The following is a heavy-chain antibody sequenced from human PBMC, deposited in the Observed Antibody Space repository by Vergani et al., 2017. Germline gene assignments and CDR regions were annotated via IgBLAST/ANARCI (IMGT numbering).Heavy chain of an antibody. CDR3: ARLVAGLHYGMDV. J-gene: IGHJ6*02. V-gene: IGHV4-30-2*01. D-gene: IGHD5-12*01. Sequence: QLQLQESGSGLVKPSQTLSLTCAVSGGSISSGGYSWSWIRQPPGKGLEWIGYIYHSGSTYYNPSLKSRVTISVDRSKNQFSLKLSSVTAADTAVYYGARLVAGLHYGMDVWGQGTTVTVSS. CDR2: IYHSGST. CDR1: GGSISSGGYS.